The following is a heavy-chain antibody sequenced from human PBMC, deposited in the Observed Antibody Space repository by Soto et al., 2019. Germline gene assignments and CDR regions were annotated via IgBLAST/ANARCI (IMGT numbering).Heavy chain of an antibody. D-gene: IGHD3-22*01. CDR2: IYYSGST. J-gene: IGHJ4*02. CDR1: GGSISSSSYY. CDR3: ARLKRITMIVVVITTGYYFDY. V-gene: IGHV4-39*01. Sequence: SETLSLTCTVSGGSISSSSYYWGWIRQPPGKGLEWIGSIYYSGSTYYNPSLKSRVTISVDTSKNQFSLKLSSVTAADTAVYYCARLKRITMIVVVITTGYYFDYWGQGTLVT.